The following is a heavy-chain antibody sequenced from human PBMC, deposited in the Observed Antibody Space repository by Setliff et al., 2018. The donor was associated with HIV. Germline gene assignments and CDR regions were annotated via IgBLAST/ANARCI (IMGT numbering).Heavy chain of an antibody. CDR1: GGSISSYY. V-gene: IGHV4-59*12. CDR2: IYYSGST. Sequence: PSETLSLTCTVSGGSISSYYWSWIRQPPGKGLEWIGYIYYSGSTNYNPSLKSRVTISVDTSKNHFSLKLSSVTAADTAVYYCARGDGDTMVRGVIIPNWFDPWGQGTLVTVSS. D-gene: IGHD3-10*01. CDR3: ARGDGDTMVRGVIIPNWFDP. J-gene: IGHJ5*02.